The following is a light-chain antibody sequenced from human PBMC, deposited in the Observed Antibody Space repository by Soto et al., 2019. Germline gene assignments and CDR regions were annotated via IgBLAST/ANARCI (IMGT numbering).Light chain of an antibody. J-gene: IGKJ4*01. CDR1: QTLRTW. V-gene: IGKV1-5*01. CDR3: QQYNGYPLT. Sequence: DIQMTQSPSTLSASVGDRVTITCRASQTLRTWLAWYQQKPGKAPKLLIYDVSILQSGVPSRFSGIGSGTEFTLTISSLQPDDFATYYCQQYNGYPLTFGGGTKVEFK. CDR2: DVS.